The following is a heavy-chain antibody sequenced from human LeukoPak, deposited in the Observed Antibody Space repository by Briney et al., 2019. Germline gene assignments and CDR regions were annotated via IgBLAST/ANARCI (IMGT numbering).Heavy chain of an antibody. CDR3: ARGTIAARPGYFDY. Sequence: GGSLRLSCAASGFSFSTSNMNWARQAPGKGLEWVANIKQDGSEKYYVDSVKGRFTISRDNAKNSLYLQMNSLRAEDTAVYYCARGTIAARPGYFDYWGQGTLVTVSS. J-gene: IGHJ4*02. CDR2: IKQDGSEK. CDR1: GFSFSTSN. D-gene: IGHD6-6*01. V-gene: IGHV3-7*01.